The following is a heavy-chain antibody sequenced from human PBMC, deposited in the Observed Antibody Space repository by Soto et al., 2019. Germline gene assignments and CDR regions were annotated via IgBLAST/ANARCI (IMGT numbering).Heavy chain of an antibody. Sequence: SETLSLTCTVSGGSISSYYWSWIRQPPGKGLEWIGYIYYSGSTNYNPSLKSRVTISVDTSKNQSSLKLSSVTAADTAVYYCARLLRYYDSSGYRFDYWGQGTLVTVSS. V-gene: IGHV4-59*01. CDR1: GGSISSYY. CDR3: ARLLRYYDSSGYRFDY. CDR2: IYYSGST. D-gene: IGHD3-22*01. J-gene: IGHJ4*02.